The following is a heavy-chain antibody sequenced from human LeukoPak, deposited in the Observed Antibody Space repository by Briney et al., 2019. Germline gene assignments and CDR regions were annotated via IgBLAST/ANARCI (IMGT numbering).Heavy chain of an antibody. J-gene: IGHJ3*02. V-gene: IGHV4-39*07. CDR1: GDSISSSSHY. CDR3: ARDKDGLAWAFDI. CDR2: IYYSGST. D-gene: IGHD5-24*01. Sequence: SETLSLTCTVSGDSISSSSHYWGWIRQPPGKGLEWIGNIYYSGSTYYNPSLKSRVSISEDTSKNQFSLKLSSVTAADTAVYYCARDKDGLAWAFDIWGQGTMVTVSS.